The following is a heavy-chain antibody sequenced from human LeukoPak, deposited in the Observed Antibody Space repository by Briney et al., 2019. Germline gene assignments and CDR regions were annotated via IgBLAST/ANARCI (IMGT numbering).Heavy chain of an antibody. CDR3: ARDTAMVTYWFDP. J-gene: IGHJ5*02. CDR2: NNSNSVGT. D-gene: IGHD5-18*01. CDR1: GYTYTGYH. V-gene: IGHV1-2*02. Sequence: ASVKDSCKASGYTYTGYHMHWVRQAPGQGLAWMGWNNSNSVGTNYAQKFQGRVTMTRETSISTAYMELSRLRSDDTAVYYCARDTAMVTYWFDPWGQGTLVSVSS.